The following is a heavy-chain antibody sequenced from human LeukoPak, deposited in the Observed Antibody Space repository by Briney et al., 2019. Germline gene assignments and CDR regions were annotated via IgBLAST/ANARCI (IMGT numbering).Heavy chain of an antibody. CDR1: GGSISSYY. D-gene: IGHD4-17*01. CDR2: IYYSGST. V-gene: IGHV4-59*08. Sequence: SETLSLTCTVSGGSISSYYWSWIRQPPGKGLEWIGYIYYSGSTNYNPSLKSRVIISVDTSKNQFSLKLSSVTAADTAVYYCARLLGDYFFDYWGQGTLVTVSS. CDR3: ARLLGDYFFDY. J-gene: IGHJ4*02.